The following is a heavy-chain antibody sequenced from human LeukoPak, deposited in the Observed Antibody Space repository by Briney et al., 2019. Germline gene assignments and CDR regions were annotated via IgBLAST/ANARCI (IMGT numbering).Heavy chain of an antibody. Sequence: GGSLRLSCAASGFTFSSYAMNWVRQAPGKGLEWVAAIDGSGGTTYYADSVKGRFTISRDNSKNTLYLQMNSLRAEDTAVYYCARLPYSGNYHRPFDYWGQGTLVTVSS. V-gene: IGHV3-23*01. J-gene: IGHJ4*02. D-gene: IGHD1-26*01. CDR2: IDGSGGTT. CDR1: GFTFSSYA. CDR3: ARLPYSGNYHRPFDY.